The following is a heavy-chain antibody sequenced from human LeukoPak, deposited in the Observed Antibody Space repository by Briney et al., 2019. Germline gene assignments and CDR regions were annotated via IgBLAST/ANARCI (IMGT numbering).Heavy chain of an antibody. Sequence: GGSLRLSCVASGFIFENFAIHWVRQAPGKGLEWVSIVSFDGTNNFYADSVNGRFTVSRDNSKNTVCLHMNSLRPDDTAVYFCARDRNVIGADFDSWGQGTLVTVSS. CDR2: VSFDGTNN. D-gene: IGHD2/OR15-2a*01. CDR3: ARDRNVIGADFDS. J-gene: IGHJ5*01. V-gene: IGHV3-30*04. CDR1: GFIFENFA.